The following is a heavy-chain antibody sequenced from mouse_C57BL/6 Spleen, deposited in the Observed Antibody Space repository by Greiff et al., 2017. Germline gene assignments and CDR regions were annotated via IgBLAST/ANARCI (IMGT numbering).Heavy chain of an antibody. Sequence: QVQLQQPGAELVKPGASVKLSCKASGYTFTSYWMHWVKQRPGQGLEWIGMIHPNSGSTNYNEKFKSKATLTVDKSSSPAYMQLSSLTSEDSAVYYCARPFITTVVATGAMDYWGQGTSVTVSS. CDR1: GYTFTSYW. D-gene: IGHD1-1*01. V-gene: IGHV1-64*01. CDR3: ARPFITTVVATGAMDY. CDR2: IHPNSGST. J-gene: IGHJ4*01.